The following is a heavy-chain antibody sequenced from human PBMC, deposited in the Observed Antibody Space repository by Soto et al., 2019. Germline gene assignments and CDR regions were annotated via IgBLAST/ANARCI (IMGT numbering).Heavy chain of an antibody. CDR2: IIPILGIA. D-gene: IGHD1-7*01. V-gene: IGHV1-69*08. CDR3: ATENGGTSEQSAFDI. CDR1: GGTFSSYT. Sequence: QVQLVQSGAEVKKPGSSVKVSCKASGGTFSSYTISWVRQAPGQGLEWMGRIIPILGIANYAQKFQGRVTITADKSTSTAYMELSSLRSEDTAVYYCATENGGTSEQSAFDIWGQGTMVTVSS. J-gene: IGHJ3*02.